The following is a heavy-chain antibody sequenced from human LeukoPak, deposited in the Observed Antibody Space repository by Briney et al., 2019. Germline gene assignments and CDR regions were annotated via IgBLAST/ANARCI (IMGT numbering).Heavy chain of an antibody. D-gene: IGHD7-27*01. CDR2: INPDSGGA. J-gene: IGHJ4*02. V-gene: IGHV1-2*02. CDR1: GCTFSGYY. Sequence: ASVKVSCKASGCTFSGYYLNWVRQAPGQGLEWMGWINPDSGGAIYAQKFQGRVTMTRDTSTNTDYMELRSLRSDDTAVYFCARGGKSELGTCDFWGQGTLVTVSS. CDR3: ARGGKSELGTCDF.